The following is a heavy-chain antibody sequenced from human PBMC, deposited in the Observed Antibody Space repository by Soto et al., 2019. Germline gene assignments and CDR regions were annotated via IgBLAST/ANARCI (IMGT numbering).Heavy chain of an antibody. D-gene: IGHD5-12*01. CDR1: GGTFSSYA. J-gene: IGHJ4*02. CDR2: IIPIFGTA. CDR3: ARDRVEATVVTPGGY. V-gene: IGHV1-69*12. Sequence: QVQLVQSGAEVKKPGSSVKVSCKASGGTFSSYAISWVRQAPGQGLEWMGGIIPIFGTANYAQKFQGRVTITADESTSTAYMELSSLRSEDTAVYYRARDRVEATVVTPGGYWGQGTLVTVSS.